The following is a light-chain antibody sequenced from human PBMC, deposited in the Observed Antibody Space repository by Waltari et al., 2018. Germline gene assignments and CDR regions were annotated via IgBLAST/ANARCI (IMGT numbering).Light chain of an antibody. CDR2: DAS. CDR3: QQRRNWPLT. CDR1: HSVNWY. J-gene: IGKJ4*01. V-gene: IGKV3-11*01. Sequence: EIVSTQSPATLSLSTGERATLSCRASHSVNWYLAWYQQRPGQAPRLLIYDASNRATGIPARFSGSGSETDFTLTISSLQPEDSAVYYCQQRRNWPLTFGGGTKVEIK.